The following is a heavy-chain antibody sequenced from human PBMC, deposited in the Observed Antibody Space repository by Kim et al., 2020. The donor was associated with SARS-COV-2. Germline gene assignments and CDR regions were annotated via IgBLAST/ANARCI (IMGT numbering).Heavy chain of an antibody. J-gene: IGHJ6*02. Sequence: SETLSLTCAVYGGSFSGYYWSWIRQPPGKGLEWIGEINHSGSTNYNPSLKSRVTISVDTSKNQFSLKLSSVTAADTAVYYCARAFRFMDVWGQGTTVTVSS. V-gene: IGHV4-34*01. D-gene: IGHD3-16*01. CDR3: ARAFRFMDV. CDR1: GGSFSGYY. CDR2: INHSGST.